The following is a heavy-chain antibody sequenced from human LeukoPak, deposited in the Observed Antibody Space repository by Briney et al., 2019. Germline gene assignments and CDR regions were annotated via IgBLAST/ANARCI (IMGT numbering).Heavy chain of an antibody. V-gene: IGHV3-30*18. CDR3: AKPRGLNFWSGYYPSGMDV. D-gene: IGHD3-3*01. CDR1: EFTFSSYG. J-gene: IGHJ6*02. CDR2: ISYDGSNK. Sequence: GGSLRLSCAASEFTFSSYGMHWVRQAPGKGLEWVAVISYDGSNKYYADSVKGRFTISRDNSKNTLYLQMNSLRAEDTAVYYCAKPRGLNFWSGYYPSGMDVWGQGTTVTVSS.